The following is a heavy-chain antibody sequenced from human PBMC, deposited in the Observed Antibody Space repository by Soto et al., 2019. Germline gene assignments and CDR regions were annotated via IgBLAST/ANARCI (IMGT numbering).Heavy chain of an antibody. D-gene: IGHD5-18*01. CDR1: GFTFSSYW. J-gene: IGHJ6*02. V-gene: IGHV3-7*01. Sequence: GGSLRISCAASGFTFSSYWRTWVRQAPGKGLEWVANIKKDGSEKYYVDSVKGRFTISRDNAKNSLYLQMNSVRAEDTAVYYCARDPDTDMVTFYYYGMDVWGQGTTVTVSS. CDR2: IKKDGSEK. CDR3: ARDPDTDMVTFYYYGMDV.